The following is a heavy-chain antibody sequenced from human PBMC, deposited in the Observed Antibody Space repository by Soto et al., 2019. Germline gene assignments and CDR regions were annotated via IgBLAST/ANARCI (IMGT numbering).Heavy chain of an antibody. CDR1: GGSFSGYY. Sequence: SETLSLTCAVYGGSFSGYYWSWIRQPPGKGLEWIGEINHSGSTNYNPSLKSRVTISVDTSKNQFSLKLSSVTAADTAVYYCAREEVAQLHPIYSCYYYYGMDVWGQGTTVTVSS. J-gene: IGHJ6*02. CDR3: AREEVAQLHPIYSCYYYYGMDV. D-gene: IGHD1-1*01. CDR2: INHSGST. V-gene: IGHV4-34*01.